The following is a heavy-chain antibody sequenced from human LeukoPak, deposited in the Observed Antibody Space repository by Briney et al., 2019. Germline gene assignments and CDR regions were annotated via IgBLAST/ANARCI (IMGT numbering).Heavy chain of an antibody. D-gene: IGHD2-2*01. V-gene: IGHV3-30*18. Sequence: GRSLRLSRAASGFTFSSYGMHWVRQAPGKGLEWVAVISYDGSNKYYADSVKGRFTISRDNSKNTLYLQMNSLRAEDTAVYYCAKQPRPYCSSTSCYGTFDYWGQGTLVTVSS. CDR1: GFTFSSYG. CDR3: AKQPRPYCSSTSCYGTFDY. J-gene: IGHJ4*02. CDR2: ISYDGSNK.